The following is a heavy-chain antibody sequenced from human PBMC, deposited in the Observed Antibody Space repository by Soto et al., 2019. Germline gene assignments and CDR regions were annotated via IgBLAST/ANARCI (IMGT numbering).Heavy chain of an antibody. CDR2: ISAFSDSI. V-gene: IGHV3-23*01. CDR1: GFIFSSYS. D-gene: IGHD2-21*02. CDR3: AKKRRSGGDNWYFDS. Sequence: EVQLLESGGGLVQPGGSLRLSCAASGFIFSSYSMYWVRQAPGKGPEGVAGISAFSDSILYAESVKGRFTISRDNSKNTLYLQLNSLRADDTAVYYCAKKRRSGGDNWYFDSWGEGTLVTVSS. J-gene: IGHJ4*02.